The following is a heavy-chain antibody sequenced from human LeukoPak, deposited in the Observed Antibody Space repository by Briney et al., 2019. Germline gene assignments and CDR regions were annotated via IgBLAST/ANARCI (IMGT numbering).Heavy chain of an antibody. CDR3: GGCPRRSITGRYYYMDV. Sequence: GGSLRLSCAASGFTFSSYAMSWVRQAPGKGLEWVSAISGSGGSTYYADSVKGRFTISRDNSKNTLYLQMNSLRAEDTAVYYCGGCPRRSITGRYYYMDVWGKGTTVTVSS. D-gene: IGHD1-20*01. CDR2: ISGSGGST. V-gene: IGHV3-23*01. J-gene: IGHJ6*03. CDR1: GFTFSSYA.